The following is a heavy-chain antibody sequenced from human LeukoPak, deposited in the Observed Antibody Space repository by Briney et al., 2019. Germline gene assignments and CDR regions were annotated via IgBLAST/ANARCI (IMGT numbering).Heavy chain of an antibody. V-gene: IGHV1-69*06. CDR1: GGTFSSYA. J-gene: IGHJ6*03. CDR3: ARDLSIAVAGYYYMDV. CDR2: IIPIFGTA. Sequence: SVKVSCKASGGTFSSYAISWVRQAPGQGLEWMGGIIPIFGTANYAQKFQGRVTITADKSTSTAYMELSSLRSEDTAVYYCARDLSIAVAGYYYMDVWGKGTTVTISS. D-gene: IGHD6-19*01.